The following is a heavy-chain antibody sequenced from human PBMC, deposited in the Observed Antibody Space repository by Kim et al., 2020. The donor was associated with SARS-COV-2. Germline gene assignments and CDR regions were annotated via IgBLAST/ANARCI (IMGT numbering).Heavy chain of an antibody. CDR2: ISTTGSTI. CDR3: ARIAGGYFRWYSFAS. CDR1: GFTFCDSY. J-gene: IGHJ4*01. Sequence: GGSLRLSCEASGFTFCDSYMIWIRQVPGKGLEWVSYISTTGSTIFYADSVKGRFTISRDNVRDSLFLQLNSLRAEDTAVYYCARIAGGYFRWYSFASWG. V-gene: IGHV3-11*01. D-gene: IGHD2-15*01.